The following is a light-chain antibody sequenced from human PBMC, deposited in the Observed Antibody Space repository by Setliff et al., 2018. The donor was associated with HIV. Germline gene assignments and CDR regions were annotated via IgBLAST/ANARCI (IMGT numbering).Light chain of an antibody. CDR3: CSYAGSFTYWV. CDR1: SSDVGGYDF. V-gene: IGLV2-23*02. J-gene: IGLJ3*02. Sequence: QSVLTQPASVSGSPGQSITISCTGTSSDVGGYDFVSWYQQYPGKAPKLMIYDVSERPSGVSNRFSGSKSGNTASLTISGLQAEDEGDYYCCSYAGSFTYWVFGGGTKVTVL. CDR2: DVS.